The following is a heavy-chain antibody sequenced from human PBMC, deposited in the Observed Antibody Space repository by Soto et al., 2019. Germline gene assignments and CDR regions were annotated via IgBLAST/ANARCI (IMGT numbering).Heavy chain of an antibody. CDR2: MNPDGSTR. V-gene: IGHV3-74*01. J-gene: IGHJ4*02. CDR1: GFTFSSNW. CDR3: ARGGEVGAGQYYLDDS. Sequence: DVQLVESGGDLVQPGGSLRLSCEASGFTFSSNWMHWVRQGPGKGLVWISRMNPDGSTRGYADSVKGRFTISRDNARNTVFLKMGSLRAEDTAVYYCARGGEVGAGQYYLDDSWGQGTLVTVSS. D-gene: IGHD2-21*01.